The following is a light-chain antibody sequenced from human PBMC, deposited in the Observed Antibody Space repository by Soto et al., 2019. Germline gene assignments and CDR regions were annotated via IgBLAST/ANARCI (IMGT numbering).Light chain of an antibody. V-gene: IGKV1-39*01. J-gene: IGKJ2*01. Sequence: DIQMTQSPSSLSASVGDRVTITCRASQSISSYFNWYQQKPGKDPKLLIYAASSLQSGVPSRFSGSGSGTDFTLTISSLQPEDFATYYCQQSYSTPPTFGQGTKLEIK. CDR2: AAS. CDR3: QQSYSTPPT. CDR1: QSISSY.